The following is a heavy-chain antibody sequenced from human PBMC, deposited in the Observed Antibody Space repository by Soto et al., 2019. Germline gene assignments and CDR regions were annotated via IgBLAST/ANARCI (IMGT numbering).Heavy chain of an antibody. Sequence: ASVKVSCKASGYTLTSYGISWVRQAPGEGLEWMGGIIPIFGTANYAQKFQGRVTITADESTSTAYMELSSLRSEDTAVYYCARGPNTYYYDSSGYWSPFDPWGQGTLVTVSS. D-gene: IGHD3-22*01. V-gene: IGHV1-69*13. J-gene: IGHJ5*02. CDR2: IIPIFGTA. CDR3: ARGPNTYYYDSSGYWSPFDP. CDR1: GYTLTSYG.